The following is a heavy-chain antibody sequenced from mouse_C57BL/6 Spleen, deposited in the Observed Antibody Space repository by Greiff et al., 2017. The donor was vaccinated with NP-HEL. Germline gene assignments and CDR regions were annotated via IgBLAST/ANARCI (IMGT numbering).Heavy chain of an antibody. CDR3: ARGIRNYYGSSYYAMDY. CDR1: GYTFTSYG. V-gene: IGHV1-81*01. J-gene: IGHJ4*01. D-gene: IGHD1-1*01. Sequence: QVQLQQSGAELARPGASVKLSCKASGYTFTSYGISWVKQRTGQGLEWIGEIYPRSGNTYYNEKFKGKATLTADKSSSTACMELRSLTSEDSAVYFCARGIRNYYGSSYYAMDYWGQGTSVTVSS. CDR2: IYPRSGNT.